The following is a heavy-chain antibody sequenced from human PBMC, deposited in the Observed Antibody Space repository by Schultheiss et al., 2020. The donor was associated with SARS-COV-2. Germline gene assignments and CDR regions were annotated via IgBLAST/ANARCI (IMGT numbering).Heavy chain of an antibody. CDR2: IYYSGST. J-gene: IGHJ5*02. D-gene: IGHD3-10*01. Sequence: SETLSLTCTVSGGSISSGGYYWSWIRQHPGKGLEWIGYIYYSGSTHYNPSLKSRLAMSVDTSRNQFSLTLNSVTAADTATYYCARHWGAMVRGVLQDWFDPWGQGTLVTV. CDR3: ARHWGAMVRGVLQDWFDP. CDR1: GGSISSGGYY. V-gene: IGHV4-31*03.